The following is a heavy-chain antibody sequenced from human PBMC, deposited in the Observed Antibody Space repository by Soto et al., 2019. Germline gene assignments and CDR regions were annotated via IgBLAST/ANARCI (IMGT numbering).Heavy chain of an antibody. D-gene: IGHD4-17*01. V-gene: IGHV4-39*01. J-gene: IGHJ4*02. CDR3: ATHYGDYDQYYFDY. CDR1: DGSSSSSSYY. Sequence: LLTLSLTCSVADGSSSSSSYYWGRNRQPPGKGLEWIGSIYYSGSTYYNPSLKSRVTISVDTSKNQFSLKLSSVTAADTAVYYCATHYGDYDQYYFDYWGQGTLVTVSS. CDR2: IYYSGST.